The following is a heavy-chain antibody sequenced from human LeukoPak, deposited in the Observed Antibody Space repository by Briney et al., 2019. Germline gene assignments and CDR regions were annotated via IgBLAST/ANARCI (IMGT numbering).Heavy chain of an antibody. CDR2: MNPNSGNT. CDR1: GYTFTSYD. CDR3: ARTRTALGGYYYYMDV. Sequence: ASVKVSCKASGYTFTSYDINWVRQATGQGLEWMGWMNPNSGNTGYAQKFQGRVTMTRNTSISTAYIELSSLRSEDTAVYYCARTRTALGGYYYYMDVWGKGTTVTVSS. D-gene: IGHD2-21*02. V-gene: IGHV1-8*01. J-gene: IGHJ6*03.